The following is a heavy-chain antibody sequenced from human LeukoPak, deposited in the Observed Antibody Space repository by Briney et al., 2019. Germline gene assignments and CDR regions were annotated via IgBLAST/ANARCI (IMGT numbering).Heavy chain of an antibody. J-gene: IGHJ4*02. CDR3: ASIYDFWSGGAGY. Sequence: GGSLRLSCAASGFTFSTYTMNWVRQAPGKGLEWVSYISSSSSTIYYGDSVKGRFTVSRDNAKNSLYLQMNSLRAEDTAVYYCASIYDFWSGGAGYWGQGTLVTVFS. D-gene: IGHD3-3*01. CDR2: ISSSSSTI. V-gene: IGHV3-48*01. CDR1: GFTFSTYT.